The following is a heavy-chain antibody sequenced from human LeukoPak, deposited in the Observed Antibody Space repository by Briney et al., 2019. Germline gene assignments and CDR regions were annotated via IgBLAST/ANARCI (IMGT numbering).Heavy chain of an antibody. Sequence: SETLSLTCAVYGGSFSGYYWSWIRQPPGKGLEWIGEINHSGSTNYNPSLKSRVTISGDTSKNQFSLKLRSVTAADTAVYYCARGHRDYDILTGYYYNYWGQGTLVTVSS. V-gene: IGHV4-34*01. CDR3: ARGHRDYDILTGYYYNY. J-gene: IGHJ4*02. CDR2: INHSGST. D-gene: IGHD3-9*01. CDR1: GGSFSGYY.